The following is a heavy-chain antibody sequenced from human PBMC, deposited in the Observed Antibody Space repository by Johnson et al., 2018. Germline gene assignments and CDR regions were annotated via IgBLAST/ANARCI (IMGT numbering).Heavy chain of an antibody. Sequence: VQLVQSGGGLVQPGGSLRLSCAASGFSFSASEMHWVRQTTGKPLEWVSAIGLSGDTYYPDSVKGRFTTSRENAENSWDLLMNSLTVEGTEVYYCAREGLCSYWNDWYFDLWGRGTLVAVSS. J-gene: IGHJ2*01. V-gene: IGHV3-13*01. CDR1: GFSFSASE. CDR2: IGLSGDT. D-gene: IGHD1-1*01. CDR3: AREGLCSYWNDWYFDL.